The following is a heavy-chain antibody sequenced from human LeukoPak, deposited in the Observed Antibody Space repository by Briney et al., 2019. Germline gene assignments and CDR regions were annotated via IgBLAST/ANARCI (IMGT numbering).Heavy chain of an antibody. J-gene: IGHJ4*02. D-gene: IGHD3-3*01. CDR3: ARGGYDFWSGYAARPFDY. V-gene: IGHV4-59*01. CDR2: TYYSGST. Sequence: SETLSLTCTGSGGSISSYYWSWIRQPPGKGLEWIGYTYYSGSTNYNPSLKSRVTISVDTSKNQFSLKLSSVTAADTAVYYCARGGYDFWSGYAARPFDYWGQGTLVTVSS. CDR1: GGSISSYY.